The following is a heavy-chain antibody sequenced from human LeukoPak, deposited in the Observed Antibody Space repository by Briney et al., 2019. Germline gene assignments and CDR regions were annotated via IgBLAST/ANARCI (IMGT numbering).Heavy chain of an antibody. V-gene: IGHV3-23*01. CDR3: AKDLGYCSSTSCYGFFDY. CDR2: ISGSGGST. CDR1: GGSFNSDDYY. Sequence: ETLSLTCGVSGGSFNSDDYYWNWIRQPPGRGLEWVSAISGSGGSTYYADSVKGRFTISRDNSKNTLYLQMNSLRAEDTAVYYCAKDLGYCSSTSCYGFFDYWGQGTLVTVSS. J-gene: IGHJ4*02. D-gene: IGHD2-2*01.